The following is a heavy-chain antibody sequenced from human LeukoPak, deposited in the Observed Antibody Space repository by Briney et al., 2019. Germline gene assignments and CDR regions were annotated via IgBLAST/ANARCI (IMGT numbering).Heavy chain of an antibody. Sequence: SETLSLTCTVSGVSISSGSYYWSWIGPPDGQGLEWIGRIYTSGSTNYNPSLKSRVTISVDTSKNQFSLQLSSVTAADTAVYYCARSVVVTATTVRSDYFDYWGQGTLVTGSS. CDR1: GVSISSGSYY. V-gene: IGHV4-61*02. CDR2: IYTSGST. J-gene: IGHJ4*02. D-gene: IGHD2-21*02. CDR3: ARSVVVTATTVRSDYFDY.